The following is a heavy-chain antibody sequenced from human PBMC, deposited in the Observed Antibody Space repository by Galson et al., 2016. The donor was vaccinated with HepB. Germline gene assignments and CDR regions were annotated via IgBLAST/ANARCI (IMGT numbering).Heavy chain of an antibody. V-gene: IGHV3-30*12. CDR2: IYFDGSQK. Sequence: SLRLSCAASGFTFRSYGMHWVRQAPGQGLEWVAGIYFDGSQKYYADSAKGRFTISRDNSKNTLHLQMNSLRVEDTAEYLRARLIGGPPPNNNFGLDVWGQGTTVTVAS. D-gene: IGHD1-26*01. CDR3: ARLIGGPPPNNNFGLDV. J-gene: IGHJ6*02. CDR1: GFTFRSYG.